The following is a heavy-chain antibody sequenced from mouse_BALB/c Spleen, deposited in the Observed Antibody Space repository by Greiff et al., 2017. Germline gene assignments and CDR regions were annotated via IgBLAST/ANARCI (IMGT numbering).Heavy chain of an antibody. CDR2: INSNGGST. CDR1: GFTFSSYY. CDR3: ARHDGYYFYYAMDY. Sequence: DVKLVESGGGLVKLGGSLKLSCAASGFTFSSYYMSWVRQTPEKRLELVAAINSNGGSTYYPDTVKGRFTISRDNAKNTLYLQMSSLKSEDTALYYCARHDGYYFYYAMDYWGQGTSVTVSS. D-gene: IGHD2-3*01. J-gene: IGHJ4*01. V-gene: IGHV5-6-2*01.